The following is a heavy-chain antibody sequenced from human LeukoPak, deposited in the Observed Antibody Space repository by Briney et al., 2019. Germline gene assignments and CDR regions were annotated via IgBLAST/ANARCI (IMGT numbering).Heavy chain of an antibody. D-gene: IGHD3-10*01. Sequence: GGSLRLSCAASGFTFSSYAMSWVRRAPGKGLEWVSAISGSGGSTYYADSVKGRFTISRDNSKNTLYLQMNSLRAEDTAVYYCAKFMVRGVISFIDYWGQGTLVTVSS. CDR3: AKFMVRGVISFIDY. V-gene: IGHV3-23*01. J-gene: IGHJ4*02. CDR1: GFTFSSYA. CDR2: ISGSGGST.